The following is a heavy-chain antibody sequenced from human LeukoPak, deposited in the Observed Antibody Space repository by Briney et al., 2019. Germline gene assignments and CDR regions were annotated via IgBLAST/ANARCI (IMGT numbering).Heavy chain of an antibody. J-gene: IGHJ5*02. CDR3: APSGRGGPRESDP. V-gene: IGHV3-21*01. D-gene: IGHD3-10*01. Sequence: GGSLRLSCAASGFTFSSYSMNWVRQAPGKGLEWVSSISSSSSYIYYADSVKGRFTISRDNAKNSLYLQMNSLRAEDTAVYYCAPSGRGGPRESDPWGQGTLVTVSS. CDR2: ISSSSSYI. CDR1: GFTFSSYS.